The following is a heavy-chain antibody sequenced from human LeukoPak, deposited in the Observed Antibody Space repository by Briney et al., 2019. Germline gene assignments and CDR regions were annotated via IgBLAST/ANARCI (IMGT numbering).Heavy chain of an antibody. CDR2: IIHIFGTA. V-gene: IGHV1-69*13. CDR3: ARGNYGSGSSLDYYYMDV. J-gene: IGHJ6*03. CDR1: GGTFSSYA. Sequence: SVKVSCKASGGTFSSYAISWVRQAPGQGLEWMGGIIHIFGTANYAQKFQGRVTITADESTSTAYMELSSLRSEDTAVYYCARGNYGSGSSLDYYYMDVWGKGTTVTISS. D-gene: IGHD3-10*01.